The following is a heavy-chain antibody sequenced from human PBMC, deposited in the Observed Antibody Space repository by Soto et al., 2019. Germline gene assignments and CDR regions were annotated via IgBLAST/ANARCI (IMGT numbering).Heavy chain of an antibody. CDR2: IYYSGST. Sequence: SETLSLTCTVSGVYISSYYWRWIRQPPGKGLEWIGYIYYSGSTNYNPSLKSRVTISVDTSKNQFSLKLTSVTAADTAVYYCARDKITGLFDYWGQGTLVTVSS. J-gene: IGHJ4*02. CDR3: ARDKITGLFDY. CDR1: GVYISSYY. V-gene: IGHV4-59*12. D-gene: IGHD2-8*02.